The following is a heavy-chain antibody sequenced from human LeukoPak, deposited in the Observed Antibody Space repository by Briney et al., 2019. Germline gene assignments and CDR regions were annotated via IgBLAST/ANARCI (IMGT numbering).Heavy chain of an antibody. CDR1: GFIFSSFW. CDR3: ATSYDSSGCD. Sequence: QSGGSLRLSCTASGFIFSSFWMAWVRQAPGKGLEWVANIKPDGSIQLYGESVKGRFTISRDNAKNSLYLQMNNLRAEDTALYYCATSYDSSGCDWGQGTLVTVSS. V-gene: IGHV3-7*01. CDR2: IKPDGSIQ. J-gene: IGHJ4*02. D-gene: IGHD3-22*01.